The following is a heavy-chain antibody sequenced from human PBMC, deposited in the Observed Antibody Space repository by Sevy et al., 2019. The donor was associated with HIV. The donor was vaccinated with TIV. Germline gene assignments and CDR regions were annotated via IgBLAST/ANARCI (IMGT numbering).Heavy chain of an antibody. CDR1: GFTFSRYG. J-gene: IGHJ6*02. Sequence: GGSLRLSCAAAGFTFSRYGMHWARQAPGKGLEWVAVISNDGSDKDDADSVKGRFTVSRDNSKDTVYLQMNSLRPEDTAVYYCANSRGRYEGSSWLYYYYLMDVWGQGTTVTVSS. V-gene: IGHV3-30*18. CDR2: ISNDGSDK. D-gene: IGHD6-13*01. CDR3: ANSRGRYEGSSWLYYYYLMDV.